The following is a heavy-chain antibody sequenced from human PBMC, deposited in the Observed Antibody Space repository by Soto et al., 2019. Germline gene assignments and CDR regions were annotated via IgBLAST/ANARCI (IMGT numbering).Heavy chain of an antibody. CDR3: AAAPSQRLRYSVEKYFQH. Sequence: GASVKVSCKASGYTFTSYGISWVRQAPGQGLEWMGWISAYNGNTNYAQKLQGRVTMTTDTSTSTAYMELRSLRSDDTAVYYCAAAPSQRLRYSVEKYFQHWGQGTLVTVSS. J-gene: IGHJ1*01. D-gene: IGHD2-15*01. CDR1: GYTFTSYG. V-gene: IGHV1-18*01. CDR2: ISAYNGNT.